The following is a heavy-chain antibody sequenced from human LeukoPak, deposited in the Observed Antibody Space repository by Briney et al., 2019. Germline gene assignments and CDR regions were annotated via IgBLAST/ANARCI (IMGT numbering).Heavy chain of an antibody. CDR3: VKEMLTTASAFDY. Sequence: GGSLRLSCSASGFTFSIYAMHSVRQAPGKGLEYVSTIDRNGRNTYYADSVRGRFTISRDNSKNTLYLQMRSLRAEDTDVYYCVKEMLTTASAFDYWGQGSLVTVSS. J-gene: IGHJ4*02. D-gene: IGHD4/OR15-4a*01. CDR1: GFTFSIYA. CDR2: IDRNGRNT. V-gene: IGHV3-64D*09.